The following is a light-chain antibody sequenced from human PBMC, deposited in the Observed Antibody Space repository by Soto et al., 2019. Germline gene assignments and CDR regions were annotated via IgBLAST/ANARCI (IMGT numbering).Light chain of an antibody. CDR1: NSDIGGYNI. CDR3: TSYATGGTHV. V-gene: IGLV2-14*01. CDR2: DVS. Sequence: QSVLTQPASVSGSPGQSITLSCTGTNSDIGGYNIVSWYQQHPGKAPKLMIYDVSIRPSGVSDRFSGSKSANTASLTISGLQPEDEADYYCTSYATGGTHVFGTGTQLTVL. J-gene: IGLJ1*01.